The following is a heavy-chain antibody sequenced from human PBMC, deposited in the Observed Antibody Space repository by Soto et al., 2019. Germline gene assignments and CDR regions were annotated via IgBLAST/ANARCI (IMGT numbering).Heavy chain of an antibody. Sequence: QVQLVQSGAEVKETGASVKVSCKASGYTFSDYGISWLRQAPGQGLEWMGWISGDNAKTRYAQKLQGRVTMTTDTSTNTAYMELGALRSDDTAVFYCARGARPITESEDAYTPFDFWGQGTLVTVAS. V-gene: IGHV1-18*01. CDR1: GYTFSDYG. D-gene: IGHD3-10*01. J-gene: IGHJ4*02. CDR2: ISGDNAKT. CDR3: ARGARPITESEDAYTPFDF.